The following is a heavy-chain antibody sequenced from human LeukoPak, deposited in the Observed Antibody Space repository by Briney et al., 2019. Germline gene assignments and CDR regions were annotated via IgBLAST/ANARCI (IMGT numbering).Heavy chain of an antibody. CDR2: IYTSGST. D-gene: IGHD3-10*01. V-gene: IGHV4-61*02. CDR3: AREGVRVYTMVRGVTGDWFDP. CDR1: GGSISSGSYY. J-gene: IGHJ5*02. Sequence: SETLSLTCTVSGGSISSGSYYWSWIRQPAGKGLEWIGRIYTSGSTNYNPSLKSRVTISVDTSKNQFSLKLSSVTAADTAVYYCAREGVRVYTMVRGVTGDWFDPWGQGTLVTVSS.